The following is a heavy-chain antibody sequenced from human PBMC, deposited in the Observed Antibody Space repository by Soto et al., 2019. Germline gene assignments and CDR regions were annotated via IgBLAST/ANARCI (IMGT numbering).Heavy chain of an antibody. V-gene: IGHV3-30*18. D-gene: IGHD1-1*01. CDR2: ISYDGSNK. CDR3: AKVGADEYWNDDAGNDAFDI. CDR1: GFTFSSYG. Sequence: GGSLRLSCAASGFTFSSYGMHWVRQAPGKGLEWVAVISYDGSNKYYADSVKGRFTISRDNSKNTLYLQMNSLRAEDTAVYYCAKVGADEYWNDDAGNDAFDIWGQGTMVTVSS. J-gene: IGHJ3*02.